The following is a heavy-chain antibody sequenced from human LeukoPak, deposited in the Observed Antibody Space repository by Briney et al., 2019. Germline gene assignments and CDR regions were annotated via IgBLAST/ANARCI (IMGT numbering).Heavy chain of an antibody. Sequence: SETLSLTCTVSGGSISSGSYYWSWIRQPAGKGLEWIGRIYTSGSTNYNPSLKSRVTISVDTSKNQFSLKLSSATAADTAVYYCARDLFYDSANWFDPWGQGTLVTVSS. V-gene: IGHV4-61*02. D-gene: IGHD3-3*01. CDR2: IYTSGST. CDR3: ARDLFYDSANWFDP. J-gene: IGHJ5*02. CDR1: GGSISSGSYY.